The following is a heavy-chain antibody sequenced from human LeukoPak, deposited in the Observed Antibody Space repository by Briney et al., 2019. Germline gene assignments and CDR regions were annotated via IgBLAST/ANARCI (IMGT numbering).Heavy chain of an antibody. CDR3: ASSGYNYGTSYFAY. J-gene: IGHJ4*02. D-gene: IGHD5-18*01. CDR2: ISGSGDST. Sequence: GALRLSCAASGFTFSGYDMSWVRQAPGKGLEWVSAISGSGDSTFDADSVKGRFTISRDNSKNTLYLQMNSLRAEDTAIYYCASSGYNYGTSYFAYWGQGTLVTVSS. V-gene: IGHV3-23*01. CDR1: GFTFSGYD.